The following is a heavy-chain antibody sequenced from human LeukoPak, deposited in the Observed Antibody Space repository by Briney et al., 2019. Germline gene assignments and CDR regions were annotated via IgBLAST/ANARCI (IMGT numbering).Heavy chain of an antibody. Sequence: PSETLSLTCAVYGGSFSRYYWTWIRQPPGKGLEWIGEINHSGSANYNPSLKSRVTISVDTSKNQFSLKLSSVTAADTAVYYCARDRWRRGQQPNVLWFDPWGQGTLVTVSS. CDR1: GGSFSRYY. CDR3: ARDRWRRGQQPNVLWFDP. D-gene: IGHD6-13*01. J-gene: IGHJ5*02. V-gene: IGHV4-34*01. CDR2: INHSGSA.